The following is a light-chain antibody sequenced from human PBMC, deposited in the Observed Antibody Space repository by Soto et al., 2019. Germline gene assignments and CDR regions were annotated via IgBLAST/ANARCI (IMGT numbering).Light chain of an antibody. CDR1: SGSIASNY. CDR2: EDN. J-gene: IGLJ2*01. V-gene: IGLV6-57*03. Sequence: NFMLTQPHSVSESPGKTVTISCTRSSGSIASNYVQWYQQRPGSAPTTVIYEDNQRPSGVPDRFSGSIDSSSNSASLTISGLKTEDEADYYCQSYHSTNTVIFGGGTKLTVL. CDR3: QSYHSTNTVI.